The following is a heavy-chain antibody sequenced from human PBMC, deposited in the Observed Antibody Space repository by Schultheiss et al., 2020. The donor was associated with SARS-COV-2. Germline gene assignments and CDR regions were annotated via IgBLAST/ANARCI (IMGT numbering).Heavy chain of an antibody. Sequence: GGSLRLSCAASGFTVSSNYMSWVRQAPGKGLEWVSAISGSGGSTYYADSVKGRFTISRDNAKNSLYLQMNSLRAEDTAVYYCARDVYDFWSGYYTSEYWGQGTLVTVSS. CDR1: GFTVSSNY. CDR2: ISGSGGST. J-gene: IGHJ4*02. CDR3: ARDVYDFWSGYYTSEY. D-gene: IGHD3-3*01. V-gene: IGHV3-11*01.